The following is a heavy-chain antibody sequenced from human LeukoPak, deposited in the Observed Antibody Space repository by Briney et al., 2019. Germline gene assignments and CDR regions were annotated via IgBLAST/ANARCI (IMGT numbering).Heavy chain of an antibody. V-gene: IGHV3-53*01. J-gene: IGHJ4*02. CDR1: GFSFTNNY. Sequence: GGSLRLSCAVSGFSFTNNYMSWVRQAPGKGLEWVSVFYVGGATYYSDSVKGRFTISRDNSENTLYLQMKSLRAEDTAVYYCARGDGYNFFDYWGQGTLVTVSS. D-gene: IGHD5-24*01. CDR2: FYVGGAT. CDR3: ARGDGYNFFDY.